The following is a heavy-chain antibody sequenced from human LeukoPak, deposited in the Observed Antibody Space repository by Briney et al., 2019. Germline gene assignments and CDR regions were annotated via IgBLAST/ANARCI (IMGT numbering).Heavy chain of an antibody. CDR3: ARVRAGYYFDY. J-gene: IGHJ4*02. Sequence: GESLRLSCAASGFTLSSYSMNWVRQAPGKGLEWVSYISSSGSTIYYGDSVRGRFTISRDSAKNSLYLQMNSLRAEDTAVYYCARVRAGYYFDYWGQGTLVTVSP. D-gene: IGHD3-10*01. CDR2: ISSSGSTI. CDR1: GFTLSSYS. V-gene: IGHV3-48*01.